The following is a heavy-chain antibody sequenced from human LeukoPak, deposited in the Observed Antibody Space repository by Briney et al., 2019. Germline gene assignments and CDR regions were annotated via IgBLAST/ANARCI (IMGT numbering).Heavy chain of an antibody. Sequence: PGRSLRLSCAASGFTFSSYGMHWVRQAPGKGLEWVAVIWYGGSNKYYADSVKGRFTISRDNSKNTLYLQMNSLRAEDTAVYYCARTPYSSSWYENWFDPWGQGTLVTVSS. J-gene: IGHJ5*02. CDR1: GFTFSSYG. CDR2: IWYGGSNK. CDR3: ARTPYSSSWYENWFDP. V-gene: IGHV3-33*08. D-gene: IGHD6-13*01.